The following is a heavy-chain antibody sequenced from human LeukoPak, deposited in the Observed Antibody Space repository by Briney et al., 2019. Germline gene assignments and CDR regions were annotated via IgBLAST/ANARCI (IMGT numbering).Heavy chain of an antibody. D-gene: IGHD3-9*01. J-gene: IGHJ4*02. CDR3: AKDQLRYFDWLYLNDY. CDR2: IRYDGSNK. Sequence: PGGSLRLSCAASGFTFSSYSMNWVRQAPGKGLEWVAFIRYDGSNKYYADSVKGRFTISRDNSKNTLYLQMNSLRAEDTAVYYCAKDQLRYFDWLYLNDYWGQGTLVTVSS. V-gene: IGHV3-30*02. CDR1: GFTFSSYS.